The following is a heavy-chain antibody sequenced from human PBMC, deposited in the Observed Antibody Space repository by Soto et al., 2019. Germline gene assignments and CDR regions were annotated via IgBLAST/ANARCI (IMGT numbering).Heavy chain of an antibody. J-gene: IGHJ4*02. V-gene: IGHV3-33*01. CDR2: TWYDGSNK. CDR3: ARDHNSYELHSRPDY. D-gene: IGHD5-18*01. Sequence: PGGSLRLSCAASGFTFSSYGMHWVRQAPGKGLEWVAVTWYDGSNKYYADSVKGRFTISRDNSKNTLYLQMNSLRAEDTAVYYCARDHNSYELHSRPDYWGQGTLVTVSS. CDR1: GFTFSSYG.